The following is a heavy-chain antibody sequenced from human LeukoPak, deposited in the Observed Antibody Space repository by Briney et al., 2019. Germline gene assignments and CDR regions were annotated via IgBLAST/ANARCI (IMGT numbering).Heavy chain of an antibody. D-gene: IGHD1-14*01. Sequence: GGSLRLSCAASGFTFSNAWMSWVRQAPGKGLEWVGRIKSKTDGGTTDYAAPVKGRFTISRDDSKNTLYLQMNSLKTEDTAVYYCAKLLAKTTTDWFDPWGQGTLVTVSS. V-gene: IGHV3-15*01. J-gene: IGHJ5*02. CDR1: GFTFSNAW. CDR2: IKSKTDGGTT. CDR3: AKLLAKTTTDWFDP.